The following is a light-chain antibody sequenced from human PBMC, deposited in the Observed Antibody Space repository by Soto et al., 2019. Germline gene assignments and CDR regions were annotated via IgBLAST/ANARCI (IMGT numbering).Light chain of an antibody. CDR3: QQYNST. CDR1: QDISYY. J-gene: IGKJ3*01. Sequence: DIQLTQSPSFLSASVGDRVTITCRASQDISYYLAWYQQKPGKAPKLLIYTASTLQSGVPSRFSGSGSGTEFTLTISSLQPEDFATYYCQQYNSTFGPGTKVDIK. V-gene: IGKV1-9*01. CDR2: TAS.